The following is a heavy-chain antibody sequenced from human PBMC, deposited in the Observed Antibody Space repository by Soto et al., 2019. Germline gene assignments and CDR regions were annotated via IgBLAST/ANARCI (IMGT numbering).Heavy chain of an antibody. V-gene: IGHV4-30-2*01. CDR3: ARVPGDFWSGYYSWFDP. CDR1: GCSISSGGYS. Sequence: PSETLSLTCAFSGCSISSGGYSLSWIRQPPGKGLEWIGYIYHSGSTYYNPSLKSRVTISVDRSKNQFSLKMSSVTAADTAVYYCARVPGDFWSGYYSWFDPWGQGTLVTVSS. D-gene: IGHD3-3*01. J-gene: IGHJ5*02. CDR2: IYHSGST.